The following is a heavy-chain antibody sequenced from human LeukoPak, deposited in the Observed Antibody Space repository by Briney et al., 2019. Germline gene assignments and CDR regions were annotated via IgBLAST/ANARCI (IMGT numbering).Heavy chain of an antibody. J-gene: IGHJ5*02. CDR1: GGSISSYY. CDR2: IYYSGST. D-gene: IGHD6-19*01. CDR3: AREFSSGWYGGRGTWFDP. V-gene: IGHV4-59*01. Sequence: PSETLSLTCTVSGGSISSYYWIWIRQPPGKGLEWVGYIYYSGSTNYNPSLKSRVTISVDTSKNQFSLKLSSVTAADTAVYYCAREFSSGWYGGRGTWFDPWGQGTLVTVSS.